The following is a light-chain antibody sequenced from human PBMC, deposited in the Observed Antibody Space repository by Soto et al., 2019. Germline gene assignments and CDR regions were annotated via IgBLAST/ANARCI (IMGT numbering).Light chain of an antibody. Sequence: EIVLTQSPGTLSLSPGERATLSFRASQSVSSSYLAWYQQKSGQAPRRLIDGASSRATGIPDRFSGSGSGPDITLTISRLEPEDFAAYDGPEYCSPPPYTFRNGTKLESK. CDR2: GAS. V-gene: IGKV3-20*01. CDR3: PEYCSPPPYT. CDR1: QSVSSSY. J-gene: IGKJ2*01.